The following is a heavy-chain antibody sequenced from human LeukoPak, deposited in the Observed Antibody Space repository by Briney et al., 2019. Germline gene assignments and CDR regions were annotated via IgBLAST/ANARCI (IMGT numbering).Heavy chain of an antibody. D-gene: IGHD3-22*01. CDR1: GYTFTGYY. V-gene: IGHV1-2*02. CDR2: INPNSGGT. J-gene: IGHJ4*02. Sequence: GASVKVSCEASGYTFTGYYMHWVRQAPGQGLEWMGWINPNSGGTNYAQKFQGRVTMTRDTSISTAYMELSRLRSDDTAVYYCARASKDSSGYYYSSVDYWSQGTLVTVPS. CDR3: ARASKDSSGYYYSSVDY.